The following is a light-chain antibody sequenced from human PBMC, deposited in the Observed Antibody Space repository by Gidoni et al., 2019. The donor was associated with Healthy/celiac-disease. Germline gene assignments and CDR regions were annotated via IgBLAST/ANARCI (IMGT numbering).Light chain of an antibody. CDR1: QGISSY. Sequence: AIRITQSPSSLSASTGDRVTITCRASQGISSYLAWYQQKPGKAPKLLIYAASTLQSGVQSRFSGSGSGTDFTLTISCLQSEDFATYYCQQYYSYPQLTVGGGTKVEIK. V-gene: IGKV1-8*01. J-gene: IGKJ4*01. CDR2: AAS. CDR3: QQYYSYPQLT.